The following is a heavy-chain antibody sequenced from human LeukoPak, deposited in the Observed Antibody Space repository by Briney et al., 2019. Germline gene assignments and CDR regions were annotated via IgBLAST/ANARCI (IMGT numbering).Heavy chain of an antibody. Sequence: SLRLSCAASGFTFSSYAMSWVRQAPGKGLEWVSAISGSGGSTYYADSVKGRFTISRDNSKNTLYLQMNSLRAEDTAVYYCAKDLGEWLAPIDYWGQGTLVTVSS. D-gene: IGHD5-24*01. J-gene: IGHJ4*02. V-gene: IGHV3-23*01. CDR3: AKDLGEWLAPIDY. CDR1: GFTFSSYA. CDR2: ISGSGGST.